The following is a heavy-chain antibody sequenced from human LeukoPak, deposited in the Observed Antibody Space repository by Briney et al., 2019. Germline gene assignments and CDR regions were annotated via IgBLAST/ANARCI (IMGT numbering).Heavy chain of an antibody. Sequence: SGGSLRLSCAGSGFTFSSYSMNWVRQAPGKGLEWVSSISSSSSYIYYADSVKGRFTISRDNAKNSLYLQMNSLRAEDTALYYCARVRGSYYIVYYYYYMDVWGKGTTVTVSS. V-gene: IGHV3-21*04. CDR2: ISSSSSYI. D-gene: IGHD1-26*01. CDR3: ARVRGSYYIVYYYYYMDV. J-gene: IGHJ6*03. CDR1: GFTFSSYS.